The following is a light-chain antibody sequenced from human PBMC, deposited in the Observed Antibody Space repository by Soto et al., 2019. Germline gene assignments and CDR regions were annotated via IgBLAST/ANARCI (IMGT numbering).Light chain of an antibody. CDR1: RSVSNY. CDR3: QQRSNWTIT. Sequence: EIVLTQSPDTLSLSPGESATLSCRASRSVSNYLAWYQQKPGQAPRLLIYDASSRPTDIPARFSGSGSGTDVTITISSLETEDFALYYCQQRSNWTITFGQGTRLEIK. CDR2: DAS. J-gene: IGKJ5*01. V-gene: IGKV3-11*01.